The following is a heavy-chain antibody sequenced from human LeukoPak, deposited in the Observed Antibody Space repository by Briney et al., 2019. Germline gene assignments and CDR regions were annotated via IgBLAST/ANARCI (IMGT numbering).Heavy chain of an antibody. D-gene: IGHD3-22*01. Sequence: SQTLSLTCTASGGSISSGGYYWSWIRQPPGKGLEWIGYIYYAGTTKTTPSLKSRVTMSVDTSGSQLSLRLNSVSAADTAVYYCARYDRSGYSLEVWGQGILVIVSS. J-gene: IGHJ4*02. CDR1: GGSISSGGYY. CDR2: IYYAGTT. V-gene: IGHV4-61*08. CDR3: ARYDRSGYSLEV.